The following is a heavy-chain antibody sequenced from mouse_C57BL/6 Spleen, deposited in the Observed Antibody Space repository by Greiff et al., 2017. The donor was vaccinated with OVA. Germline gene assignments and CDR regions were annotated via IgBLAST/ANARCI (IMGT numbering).Heavy chain of an antibody. J-gene: IGHJ2*01. CDR3: ARSGYYGSSYPLFDY. CDR1: GYTFTDYY. Sequence: QVQLKESGPELVKPGASVKISCKASGYTFTDYYINWVKQRPGQGLEWIGWIFPGSGSTYYNEKFKGKATLTVDKSSSTAYMLLSSLTSEDSAVYFCARSGYYGSSYPLFDYWGQGTTLTVSS. V-gene: IGHV1-75*01. CDR2: IFPGSGST. D-gene: IGHD1-1*01.